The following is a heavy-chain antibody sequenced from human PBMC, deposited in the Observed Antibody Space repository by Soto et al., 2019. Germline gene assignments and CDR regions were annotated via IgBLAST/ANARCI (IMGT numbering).Heavy chain of an antibody. CDR3: ARHRARNWFDP. J-gene: IGHJ5*02. CDR2: IYYSGST. V-gene: IGHV4-39*01. D-gene: IGHD6-6*01. CDR1: GCSISSSSYC. Sequence: SETRSLTCLLSGCSISSSSYCWGWIRQPPGKGLEWIGSIYYSGSTYYNPSLKSRVTISVDTSKNQFSLKLSSVTAADTAVFYCARHRARNWFDPWGQGTLVTVSS.